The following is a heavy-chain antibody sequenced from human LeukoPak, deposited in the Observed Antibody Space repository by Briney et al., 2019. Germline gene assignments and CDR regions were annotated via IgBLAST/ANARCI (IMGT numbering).Heavy chain of an antibody. Sequence: ASVKVSCKASGYTFTGYYLHWVRQAPGHGLEWLGWINPDSGNTKYSQKSQGRVTLTRDTSISTAYMEVSRLGSDDTAVYYCARVGHYDSSVYADDVFDFWGQGTMVTVSS. CDR1: GYTFTGYY. CDR2: INPDSGNT. D-gene: IGHD3-22*01. V-gene: IGHV1-2*02. CDR3: ARVGHYDSSVYADDVFDF. J-gene: IGHJ3*01.